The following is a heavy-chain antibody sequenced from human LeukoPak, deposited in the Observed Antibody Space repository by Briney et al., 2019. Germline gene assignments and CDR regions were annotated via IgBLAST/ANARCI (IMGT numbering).Heavy chain of an antibody. CDR1: VYTFIGYY. V-gene: IGHV1-2*02. D-gene: IGHD2-2*02. J-gene: IGHJ4*02. Sequence: ASVKVSCKASVYTFIGYYMHWVRQAPGQGLQWMGWINPKCGSINYAQQLQGRVNMTRDTSLSTAYMELSRPRSDDTAIYYCAVRPRYTSGRESFDYWGQGTLVTVSS. CDR2: INPKCGSI. CDR3: AVRPRYTSGRESFDY.